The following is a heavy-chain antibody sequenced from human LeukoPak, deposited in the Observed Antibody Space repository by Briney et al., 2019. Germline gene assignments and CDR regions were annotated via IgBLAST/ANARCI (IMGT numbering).Heavy chain of an antibody. D-gene: IGHD6-19*01. Sequence: SETLSLTCAVYGGSFSGYYWSWIRQPPGKGLEWIGEINHSGSTNYNPSLKSRVTISVDASKNQFSLKLSSVTAADTAVYYCARGSSGWYSIDDWGQGTLVTVSS. J-gene: IGHJ4*02. V-gene: IGHV4-34*01. CDR1: GGSFSGYY. CDR3: ARGSSGWYSIDD. CDR2: INHSGST.